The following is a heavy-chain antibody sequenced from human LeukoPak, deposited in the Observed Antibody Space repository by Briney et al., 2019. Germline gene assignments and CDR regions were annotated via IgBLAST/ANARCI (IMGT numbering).Heavy chain of an antibody. D-gene: IGHD1-26*01. Sequence: ASVKVSCKASGYTFTSYGISWVRQAPGQGLEWMGWISAYNGNTNYAQKLQGRVTMTTDTSTSTAYMELRSLRSDDTAVYYCARDLFARELLGFDYWGRGTLVTVSS. CDR2: ISAYNGNT. V-gene: IGHV1-18*01. CDR3: ARDLFARELLGFDY. J-gene: IGHJ4*02. CDR1: GYTFTSYG.